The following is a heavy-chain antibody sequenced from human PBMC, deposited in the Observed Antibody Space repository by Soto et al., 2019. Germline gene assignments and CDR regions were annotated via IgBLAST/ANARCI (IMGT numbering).Heavy chain of an antibody. J-gene: IGHJ1*01. Sequence: PGGSLRLSCAASGFTFSSYAMSWVRQAPGKGLEWVSAISGSGGSTYYADSVKGRFTISRDNSKNTLYLQMNSLRAEDTALYYCAKDMGFEIAVAGTGYFQHWGQGTLVTVSS. CDR1: GFTFSSYA. D-gene: IGHD6-19*01. CDR2: ISGSGGST. V-gene: IGHV3-23*01. CDR3: AKDMGFEIAVAGTGYFQH.